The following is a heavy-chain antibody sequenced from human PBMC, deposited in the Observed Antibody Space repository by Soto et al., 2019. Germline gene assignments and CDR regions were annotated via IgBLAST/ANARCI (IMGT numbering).Heavy chain of an antibody. J-gene: IGHJ5*02. CDR1: GGSISSSNW. CDR2: IYHSGST. D-gene: IGHD6-19*01. Sequence: SETLSLTCAVSGGSISSSNWWSWVRQPPGKGLEWIGEIYHSGSTNYNPSLKSRVTISVDKSKNQFSLKLSSVTAADTAVYYCARVPAVAGRDDWFDPWGQGTLVTVPQ. CDR3: ARVPAVAGRDDWFDP. V-gene: IGHV4-4*02.